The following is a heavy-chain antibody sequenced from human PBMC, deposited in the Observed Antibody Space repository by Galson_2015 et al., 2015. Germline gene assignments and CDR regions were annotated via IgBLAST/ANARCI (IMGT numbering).Heavy chain of an antibody. D-gene: IGHD2-2*01. J-gene: IGHJ6*02. CDR1: GYTFTSYY. CDR3: ARERVVPAAGDYYYGMDV. V-gene: IGHV1-46*01. CDR2: INPSGGST. Sequence: SVKVSCKASGYTFTSYYMHWVRQAPGQGLEWMGIINPSGGSTSYAQKFQGRVTMTRDTSTSTVYMELSSLRSEDTAVYYCARERVVPAAGDYYYGMDVWGQGTTVTVSS.